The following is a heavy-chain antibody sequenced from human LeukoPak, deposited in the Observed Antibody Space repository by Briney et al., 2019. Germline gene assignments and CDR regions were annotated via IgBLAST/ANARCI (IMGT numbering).Heavy chain of an antibody. CDR3: ARDRYCSNSNCIYYFDS. J-gene: IGHJ4*02. D-gene: IGHD2-2*01. CDR2: IFHSGNT. Sequence: SETLSLTCAVSGDSISSGHWWSWVRQPPGKGLEWIGEIFHSGNTNYNPSLRSRVTMSVDKSKNQFSLNLSSVTAADTAVYYCARDRYCSNSNCIYYFDSWGQGTLVTVSS. CDR1: GDSISSGHW. V-gene: IGHV4-4*02.